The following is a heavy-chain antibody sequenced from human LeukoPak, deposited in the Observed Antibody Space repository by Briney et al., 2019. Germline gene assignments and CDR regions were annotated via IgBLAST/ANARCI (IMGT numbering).Heavy chain of an antibody. CDR3: ARYSSGSCYDY. J-gene: IGHJ4*02. D-gene: IGHD6-13*01. CDR2: ISTDGGGT. V-gene: IGHV3-64*01. CDR1: GFTFTTYA. Sequence: GVSLRLSCAASGFTFTTYAMHWVRQAPGRGLEYVSAISTDGGGTYYANSVKGRFTISRGNSKNTLYLQMGSLRVEDMAVYYCARYSSGSCYDYWGQGTLVTVSS.